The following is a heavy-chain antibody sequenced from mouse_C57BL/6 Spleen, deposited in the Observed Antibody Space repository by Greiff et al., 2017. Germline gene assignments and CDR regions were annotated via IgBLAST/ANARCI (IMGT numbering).Heavy chain of an antibody. Sequence: EVQLQQSGTVLARPGASVKMSCKTSGYTFTSYWMHWVKQRPGQGLEWIGAIYPGNSDTSYNQKFKGKAKLTAVTSASTAYMELSSLTNEDAAVYYCTRSAGAYDYDGFAYWGQGTLVTVSA. CDR3: TRSAGAYDYDGFAY. CDR2: IYPGNSDT. V-gene: IGHV1-5*01. D-gene: IGHD2-4*01. CDR1: GYTFTSYW. J-gene: IGHJ3*01.